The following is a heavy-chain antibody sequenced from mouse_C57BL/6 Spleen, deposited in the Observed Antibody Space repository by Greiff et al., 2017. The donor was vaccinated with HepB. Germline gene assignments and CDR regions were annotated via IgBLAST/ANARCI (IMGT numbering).Heavy chain of an antibody. V-gene: IGHV2-3*01. J-gene: IGHJ3*01. D-gene: IGHD2-4*01. CDR1: GFSLTSYG. CDR2: IWGDGGT. CDR3: ARGAYDYGFAY. Sequence: QVQLQQSGPGLVAPSQSLSITCTVSGFSLTSYGVSWVRQPPGKGLEWLGVIWGDGGTNYHSALISRLGISKDNSKSQVFLKLNSRQTDDTATYYCARGAYDYGFAYWGQGTLVTVSA.